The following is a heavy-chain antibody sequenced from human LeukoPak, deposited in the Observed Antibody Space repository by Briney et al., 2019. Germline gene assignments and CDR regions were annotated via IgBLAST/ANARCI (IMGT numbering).Heavy chain of an antibody. D-gene: IGHD2-8*01. J-gene: IGHJ5*02. CDR1: GGSFTDCY. Sequence: SETLSLTCAVYGGSFTDCYWCWIRQLPGKGLEWIGEINHSGSTNYNPSLKSRVTISVDTSKNQFSLKLSSLTAADAAICYCARAYNGYAYPWGQGTLVTVSS. CDR2: INHSGST. V-gene: IGHV4-34*01. CDR3: ARAYNGYAYP.